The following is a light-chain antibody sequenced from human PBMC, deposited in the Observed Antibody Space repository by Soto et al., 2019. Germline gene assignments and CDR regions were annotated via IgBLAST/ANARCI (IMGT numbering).Light chain of an antibody. CDR2: AAS. CDR1: HDISVW. J-gene: IGKJ4*01. Sequence: DIQMTQSPSFVSASVGDRVTITCRASHDISVWLSWYQQKPGKAPKILISAASSLQTGVPSRFSGSGSGTYFTLTISSLQPEDFATYYCPQSNSFPLTFGGGTKVEIK. V-gene: IGKV1-12*01. CDR3: PQSNSFPLT.